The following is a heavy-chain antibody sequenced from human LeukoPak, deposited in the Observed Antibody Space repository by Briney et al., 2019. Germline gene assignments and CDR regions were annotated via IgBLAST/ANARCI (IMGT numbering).Heavy chain of an antibody. CDR3: ARDSSSSWS. V-gene: IGHV3-48*02. J-gene: IGHJ4*02. Sequence: GGSQRLSCAASGFTFSDYSMNWVRQAPGKGLEWISYISNSGDIIYYADSVKGRFTISRDSAKNSLYLQINSLRDEDTAVYYCARDSSSSWSWGQGTLVTVSS. D-gene: IGHD6-13*01. CDR2: ISNSGDII. CDR1: GFTFSDYS.